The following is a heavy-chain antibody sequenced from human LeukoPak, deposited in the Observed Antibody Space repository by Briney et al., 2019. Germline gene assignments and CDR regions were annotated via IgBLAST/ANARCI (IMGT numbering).Heavy chain of an antibody. CDR2: LTGSGGGS. J-gene: IGHJ4*02. Sequence: GGSLRLSCAASGFTFRDHGMSWVRQAPGRGLEWVSSLTGSGGGSFYADSVQGRFTISRDNSKNTLYLEMDNLRVEDTAIYYCAKGFDNSLGKLDSWGQGTLVTVSS. CDR1: GFTFRDHG. V-gene: IGHV3-23*01. CDR3: AKGFDNSLGKLDS. D-gene: IGHD3-9*01.